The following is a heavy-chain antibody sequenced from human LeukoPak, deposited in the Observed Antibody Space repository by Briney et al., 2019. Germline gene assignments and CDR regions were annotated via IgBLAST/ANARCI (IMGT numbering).Heavy chain of an antibody. CDR2: NSASSTYI. Sequence: GGSLRLSCAASGFMFTSYSMNWVRPAPGKGLDSVSSNSASSTYIFYGDSVKGRFTLSRDNARSSLYLQMNGLRAEDTAVYYCARIAISSLGAYYMDVWGKGTTVTVSS. D-gene: IGHD5-24*01. CDR3: ARIAISSLGAYYMDV. V-gene: IGHV3-21*01. CDR1: GFMFTSYS. J-gene: IGHJ6*03.